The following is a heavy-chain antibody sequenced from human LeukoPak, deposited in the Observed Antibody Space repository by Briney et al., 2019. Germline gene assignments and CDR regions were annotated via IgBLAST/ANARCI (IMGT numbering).Heavy chain of an antibody. CDR3: TRIRSGYSYGIDY. CDR2: INRDGSDT. D-gene: IGHD5-18*01. V-gene: IGHV3-74*01. CDR1: GYTFSPYW. J-gene: IGHJ4*02. Sequence: GGSLRLSCAGSGYTFSPYWGHWVRRAPGKGLVWVSHINRDGSDTSYADSVKGRFTISRDNSKNTLYLQLDNLRAEDTAVYYCTRIRSGYSYGIDYWGRGALVTVSS.